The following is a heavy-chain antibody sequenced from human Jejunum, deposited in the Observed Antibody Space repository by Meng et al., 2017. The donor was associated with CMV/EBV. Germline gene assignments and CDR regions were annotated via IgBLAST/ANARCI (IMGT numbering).Heavy chain of an antibody. J-gene: IGHJ4*02. V-gene: IGHV3-9*01. CDR3: TKPLSPYDFWSGTDY. CDR2: ISWTSGKL. CDR1: FPFDPYA. D-gene: IGHD3-3*01. Sequence: FPFDPYALHSVRQPPRQGLEWVSGISWTSGKLDYAASVTGRFTISRDNAKSSLYLQMNSLKPEDTAFYYCTKPLSPYDFWSGTDYWGQETLVTVSS.